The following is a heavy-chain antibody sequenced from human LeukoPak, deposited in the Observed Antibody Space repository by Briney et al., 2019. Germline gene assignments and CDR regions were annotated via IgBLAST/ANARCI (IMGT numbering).Heavy chain of an antibody. CDR2: FSGGGGGT. CDR3: ARSGLNRFDY. Sequence: GGSLRLSCAASGFTVSSNYMSWVRQAPGKGLEWVSSFSGGGGGTYYADSVKGRFTISRDNSKNTLYLQMNSLRAEDTAIYYCARSGLNRFDYWGQGTLVTVSS. J-gene: IGHJ4*02. D-gene: IGHD2-15*01. V-gene: IGHV3-23*01. CDR1: GFTVSSNY.